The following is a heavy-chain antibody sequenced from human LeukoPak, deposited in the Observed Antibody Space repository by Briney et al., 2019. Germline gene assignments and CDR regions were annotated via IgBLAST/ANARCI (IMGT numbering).Heavy chain of an antibody. CDR3: ARDRHGSYYIDY. J-gene: IGHJ4*02. Sequence: SETLSLTCTVSGGSISSYNWSWIRKPPGQGLEWIGYIYYSGITNYNPSLKSRVTISVDTSKNQFSLKLSSVTAADTAVYYCARDRHGSYYIDYWGQGTLVTVSP. V-gene: IGHV4-59*01. D-gene: IGHD1-26*01. CDR2: IYYSGIT. CDR1: GGSISSYN.